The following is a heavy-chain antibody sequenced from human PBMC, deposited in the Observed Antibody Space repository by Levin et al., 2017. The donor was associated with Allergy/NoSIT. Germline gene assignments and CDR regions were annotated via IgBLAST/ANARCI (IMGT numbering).Heavy chain of an antibody. CDR2: IYWDDDV. Sequence: ESGPTLVKPTQTLTLTCTFSGFSLTTSGVGVAWIRQSPGKALEWLALIYWDDDVRYNASLKRRLTITKDISKNQVALTLSNMDPLDTATYYCAHRQKSPRYGDFGDFFDTWGQGTLVTVSS. CDR1: GFSLTTSGVG. D-gene: IGHD4-17*01. CDR3: AHRQKSPRYGDFGDFFDT. V-gene: IGHV2-5*02. J-gene: IGHJ4*02.